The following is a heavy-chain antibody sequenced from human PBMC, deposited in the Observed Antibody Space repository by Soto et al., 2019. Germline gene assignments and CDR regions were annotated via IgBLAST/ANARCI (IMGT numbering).Heavy chain of an antibody. CDR1: GFTFSTYG. CDR2: IWYDGSNK. D-gene: IGHD5-12*01. V-gene: IGHV3-33*01. J-gene: IGHJ4*02. CDR3: ARDREGTGNDLTFDY. Sequence: PGGSLRLSCAASGFTFSTYGMHWVRQAPGKGLEWVAVIWYDGSNKYYADSVKGRFTISRDTSKNTLYLQMNSLRADDTAVYYCARDREGTGNDLTFDYWGQGALVTVSS.